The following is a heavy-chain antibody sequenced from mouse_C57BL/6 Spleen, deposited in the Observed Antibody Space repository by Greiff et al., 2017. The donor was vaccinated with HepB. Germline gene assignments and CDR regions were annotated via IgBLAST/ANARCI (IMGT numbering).Heavy chain of an antibody. CDR1: GYAFSSYW. Sequence: VQLQQSGAELVKPGASVKISCKASGYAFSSYWMNWVKQRPGKGLEWIGQIYPGDGDTNYNGKFKGKATLTADKSSRTAYMQLSSLTSEDSAVYFCARSGSSYAMDYWGQGTSVTVSS. V-gene: IGHV1-80*01. CDR3: ARSGSSYAMDY. J-gene: IGHJ4*01. CDR2: IYPGDGDT. D-gene: IGHD1-1*01.